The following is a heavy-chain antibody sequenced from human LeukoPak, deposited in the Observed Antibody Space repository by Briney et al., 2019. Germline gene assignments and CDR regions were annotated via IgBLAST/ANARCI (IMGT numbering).Heavy chain of an antibody. D-gene: IGHD2-15*01. CDR3: AREGRCSGGSCYSYYYYMDV. V-gene: IGHV4-59*01. CDR1: GGSISSYY. J-gene: IGHJ6*03. CDR2: IYYSGST. Sequence: SETLSLTCTVSGGSISSYYWSWIRQPPGKGLEWFGYIYYSGSTNYNPSLKSRVTISVGTSKNQFSLKLSSVTAADTAVYYCAREGRCSGGSCYSYYYYMDVWGKGTTVTVSS.